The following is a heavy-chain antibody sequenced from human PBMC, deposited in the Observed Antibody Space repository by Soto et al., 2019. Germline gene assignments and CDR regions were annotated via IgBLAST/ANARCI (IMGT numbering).Heavy chain of an antibody. V-gene: IGHV3-23*01. CDR2: ISGSGGST. D-gene: IGHD4-17*01. J-gene: IGHJ6*02. CDR3: AKDPLDYGDTEHYYYYGMDV. Sequence: GGSLRLSCAASGFTFSSYAMSWVRQAPGKGLEWVSAISGSGGSTYYADSVKGRFTISRDNSKNTLYLQMNSLRAEDTAVYYFAKDPLDYGDTEHYYYYGMDVWGQGTTVTVSS. CDR1: GFTFSSYA.